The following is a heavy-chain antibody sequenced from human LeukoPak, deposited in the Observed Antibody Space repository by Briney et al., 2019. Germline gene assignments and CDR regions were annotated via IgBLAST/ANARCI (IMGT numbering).Heavy chain of an antibody. J-gene: IGHJ4*02. Sequence: ASVKVSCKASGYTFTSYYMHWVRQAPGQGLEWMGIINPSGGSTSYAQKFQGRVTMTRDTSTSTVYMELSSLRSEDTAMYYCARWDDSSGYYYAPLFDYWGQGTLVTVSS. D-gene: IGHD3-22*01. CDR1: GYTFTSYY. CDR2: INPSGGST. CDR3: ARWDDSSGYYYAPLFDY. V-gene: IGHV1-46*01.